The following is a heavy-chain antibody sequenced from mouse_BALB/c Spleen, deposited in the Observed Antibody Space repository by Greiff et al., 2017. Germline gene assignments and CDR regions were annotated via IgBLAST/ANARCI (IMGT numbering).Heavy chain of an antibody. V-gene: IGHV1-7*01. CDR3: AREGNFDD. J-gene: IGHJ2*01. CDR2: INPSTGYT. CDR1: GYTFTSYW. Sequence: VQLQQSGADLAKPGASVKMSCKASGYTFTSYWMHWVKQRPGQGLEWIGYINPSTGYTEYNQKFKDKATLTADKSSSTAYMQLSSLTSEDSAVYYCAREGNFDDWGQGTTLTVSS.